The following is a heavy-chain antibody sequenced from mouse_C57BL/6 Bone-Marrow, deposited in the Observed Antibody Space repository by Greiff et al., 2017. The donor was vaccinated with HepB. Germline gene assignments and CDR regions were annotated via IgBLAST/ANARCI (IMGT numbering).Heavy chain of an antibody. D-gene: IGHD2-4*01. V-gene: IGHV1-50*01. J-gene: IGHJ2*01. CDR2: IDPSDSYT. Sequence: VQLQQSGAELVKPGASVKLSCKASGYTFTSYWMQWVKQRPGQGLEWIGEIDPSDSYTNYNQKFKGKATLTVDTSSSTAYMQLSSLTSEDSAVYYCSRFTTYDYDDAGFDYWGQGTTLTVSS. CDR3: SRFTTYDYDDAGFDY. CDR1: GYTFTSYW.